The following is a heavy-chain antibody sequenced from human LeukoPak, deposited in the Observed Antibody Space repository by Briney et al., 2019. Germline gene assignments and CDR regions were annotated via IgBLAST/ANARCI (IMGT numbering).Heavy chain of an antibody. CDR3: ARGPPYRWLGY. CDR1: GGSFSGYY. J-gene: IGHJ4*02. D-gene: IGHD5-12*01. CDR2: INHSGST. Sequence: KASGTLSLTCAVYGGSFSGYYWSWIRQPPGKGLEWIGEINHSGSTNYNPSLKSRVTISVDTSKNQFSLKLSSVTAADTAVYYCARGPPYRWLGYWGQGTLVTVSS. V-gene: IGHV4-34*01.